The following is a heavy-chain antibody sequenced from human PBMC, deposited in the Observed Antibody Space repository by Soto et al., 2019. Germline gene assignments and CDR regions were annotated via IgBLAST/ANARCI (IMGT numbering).Heavy chain of an antibody. Sequence: SETLSLTCTVSGCSISSGGYCWSWIRQPPGKGLEWIGYFYYSGSTYYNSSLKSRVTISVDTSKNQFSLKLSSVTAADTDVYYCARVAPSSSGGGLLDYWGQGTLVTVSS. CDR2: FYYSGST. J-gene: IGHJ4*02. D-gene: IGHD6-6*01. CDR3: ARVAPSSSGGGLLDY. CDR1: GCSISSGGYC. V-gene: IGHV4-30-4*01.